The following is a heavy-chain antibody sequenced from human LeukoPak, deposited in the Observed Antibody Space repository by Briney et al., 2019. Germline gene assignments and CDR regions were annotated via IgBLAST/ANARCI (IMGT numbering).Heavy chain of an antibody. V-gene: IGHV1-46*01. CDR3: VRGGRDLGTP. D-gene: IGHD3-16*01. Sequence: ASVKVSCKASGYTFTSYYMHWVRQAPGQGLEWMGRINPSGGSTSYAQKFQGRVTITRDISTITVYIELSSLRSEDTAVYDFVRGGRDLGTPWGQGTLVTVYS. CDR1: GYTFTSYY. CDR2: INPSGGST. J-gene: IGHJ5*02.